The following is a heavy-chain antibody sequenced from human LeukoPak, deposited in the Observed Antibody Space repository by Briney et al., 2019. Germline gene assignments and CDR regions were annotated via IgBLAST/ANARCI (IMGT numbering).Heavy chain of an antibody. J-gene: IGHJ4*02. D-gene: IGHD6-19*01. CDR2: ISGSGTST. CDR3: ARGKGIAVSSFDS. CDR1: GFTFSSYA. Sequence: GGSLRLSCAASGFTFSSYAMSWVRQAPGKGLEWVSGISGSGTSTYYADSVKGRFTISRDNSKNTMSLQMNSLRAEDTALYYCARGKGIAVSSFDSWGQGTLVTVSS. V-gene: IGHV3-23*01.